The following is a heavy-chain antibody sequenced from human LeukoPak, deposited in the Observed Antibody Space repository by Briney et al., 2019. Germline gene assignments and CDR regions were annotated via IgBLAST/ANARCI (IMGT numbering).Heavy chain of an antibody. V-gene: IGHV3-7*01. Sequence: GGSLRLSCTASGFTFGDYAMSWFRQAPGNGLEWVANINPDGSEKYSVDSVTGRFTISRDNAENTVFLQMNSLRAEDSAVYYCARDLAAWDVWGKGTTVTVSS. CDR3: ARDLAAWDV. CDR1: GFTFGDYA. CDR2: INPDGSEK. J-gene: IGHJ6*04.